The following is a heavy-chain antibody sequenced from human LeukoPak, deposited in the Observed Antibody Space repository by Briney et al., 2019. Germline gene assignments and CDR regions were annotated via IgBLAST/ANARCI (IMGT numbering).Heavy chain of an antibody. Sequence: KSGGSLRLSCAASGFTFSSYSMNWVRQAPGKGLEWVSSISSSSSYIYYADSVKGRFTISRDNAKNSLYLQMNSLRAEDTAVYYCARDPSPWGSGWFNGGYWGQGTLVTVSS. D-gene: IGHD6-19*01. CDR3: ARDPSPWGSGWFNGGY. V-gene: IGHV3-21*01. CDR1: GFTFSSYS. J-gene: IGHJ4*02. CDR2: ISSSSSYI.